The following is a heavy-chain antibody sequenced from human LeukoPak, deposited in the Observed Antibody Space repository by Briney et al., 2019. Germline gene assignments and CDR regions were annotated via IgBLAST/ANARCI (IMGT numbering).Heavy chain of an antibody. CDR1: GGSITNSDYF. CDR3: ARLDASSAHFSGSFPDY. CDR2: VDYGGRT. V-gene: IGHV4-39*01. Sequence: SETLSLTCTVSGGSITNSDYFWGWIRQPPGKGLEWIGNVDYGGRTHYNPSLMSRVTIYADNSKNQFSLKLRSVTAADTAFYYCARLDASSAHFSGSFPDYWGQGTLVTVSS. D-gene: IGHD3-10*01. J-gene: IGHJ4*02.